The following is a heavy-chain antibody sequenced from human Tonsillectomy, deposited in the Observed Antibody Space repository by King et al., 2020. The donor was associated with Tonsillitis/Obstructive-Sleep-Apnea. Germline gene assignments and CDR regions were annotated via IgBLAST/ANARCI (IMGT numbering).Heavy chain of an antibody. J-gene: IGHJ2*01. V-gene: IGHV1-2*02. Sequence: QLVQSGAEVKKPGASVKVSRKASGYTFTGYYMHWVRQAPGQGLEWMGWINPNSGGTNYAQKFQGRVTMTRDTSISTAYMELSRLRSDDTAVYYCAREWYYYDSSGYTSYWYFDLWGRGTLVTVSS. D-gene: IGHD3-22*01. CDR1: GYTFTGYY. CDR3: AREWYYYDSSGYTSYWYFDL. CDR2: INPNSGGT.